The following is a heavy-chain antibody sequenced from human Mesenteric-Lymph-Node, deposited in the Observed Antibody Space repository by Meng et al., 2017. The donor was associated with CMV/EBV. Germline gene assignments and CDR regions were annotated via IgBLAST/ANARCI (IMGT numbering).Heavy chain of an antibody. CDR2: IYSGGRA. CDR3: ARSTPGYYYYGLNL. V-gene: IGHV3-66*02. CDR1: GFSVDNHY. D-gene: IGHD2-2*01. J-gene: IGHJ6*02. Sequence: GESLKISCAASGFSVDNHYMSWVRQAPGKGLEWVSIIYSGGRAYYVDSVKGRFIISRDNSKNTLDLQMNSLRAEDTAVYYCARSTPGYYYYGLNLWGQGTTVTVSS.